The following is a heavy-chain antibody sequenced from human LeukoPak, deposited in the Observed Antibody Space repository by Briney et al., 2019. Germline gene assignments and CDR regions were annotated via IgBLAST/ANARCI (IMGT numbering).Heavy chain of an antibody. D-gene: IGHD6-19*01. V-gene: IGHV4-59*08. Sequence: AETLSLTCTLSGRSMSNYYWNWTRQPPGRGREWIGYILYSGRTNYNPSLKSRVTVSVDTSNYQFYLKLSSATAADTAVYYCARQQWLVTFYFDYWGEGTLVTVSS. CDR2: ILYSGRT. CDR1: GRSMSNYY. J-gene: IGHJ4*02. CDR3: ARQQWLVTFYFDY.